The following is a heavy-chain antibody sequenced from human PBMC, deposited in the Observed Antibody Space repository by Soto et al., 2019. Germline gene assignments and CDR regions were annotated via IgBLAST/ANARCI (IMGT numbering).Heavy chain of an antibody. V-gene: IGHV4-4*02. CDR2: IYHTGST. CDR3: ARVPVRKYYGAGTYNNFYFGMDV. J-gene: IGHJ6*02. CDR1: GDSISSTDW. D-gene: IGHD3-10*01. Sequence: PSETLSLTCVVSGDSISSTDWWTWVRQTPGKGLEWIGEIYHTGSTKYNPSLKNRVTISVDRSKNQFSLNLISVTAADTAVYYCARVPVRKYYGAGTYNNFYFGMDVWGQGTTVTVSS.